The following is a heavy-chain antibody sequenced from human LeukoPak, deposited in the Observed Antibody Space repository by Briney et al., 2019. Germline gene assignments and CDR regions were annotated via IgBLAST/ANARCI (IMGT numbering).Heavy chain of an antibody. Sequence: SVKVSCKASGGTFSSYAISWVRQAPGQGLEWMGGIIPIFGTANYAQKFQGRVTITADESTSTAYMELSSLRSEDTAVYYCARDFSSTVGYSSSLDYYYYGMDVWGQGITVTVSS. CDR3: ARDFSSTVGYSSSLDYYYYGMDV. CDR1: GGTFSSYA. CDR2: IIPIFGTA. J-gene: IGHJ6*02. D-gene: IGHD6-6*01. V-gene: IGHV1-69*13.